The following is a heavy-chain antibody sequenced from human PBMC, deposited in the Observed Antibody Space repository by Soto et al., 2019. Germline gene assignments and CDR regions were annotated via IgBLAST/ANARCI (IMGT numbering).Heavy chain of an antibody. CDR2: ISGSGGST. J-gene: IGHJ4*02. CDR3: ASRSSSGYYVVAY. V-gene: IGHV3-23*01. CDR1: GFTFSNYA. D-gene: IGHD3-22*01. Sequence: GGSLRLSCAASGFTFSNYAMNWVRQAPGKGLEWVSVISGSGGSTYYADSVKGRFTISRDNSKNTLYLQMNSLRAEDTAIYYWASRSSSGYYVVAYGGPGTQVTVSS.